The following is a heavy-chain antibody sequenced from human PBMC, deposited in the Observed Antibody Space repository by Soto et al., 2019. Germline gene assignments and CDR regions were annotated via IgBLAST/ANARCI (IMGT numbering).Heavy chain of an antibody. CDR3: ARDQQNYDILTGYSNWFDP. D-gene: IGHD3-9*01. V-gene: IGHV4-30-2*01. J-gene: IGHJ5*02. CDR2: IYHSGST. Sequence: SETLSLTCAVSGGSISSGGYSWSWIRQPPGKGLEWIGYIYHSGSTYYNPSLKSRVTISVDRSKNQFSLKLSSVTAADTAVYYCARDQQNYDILTGYSNWFDPWGQGTLVTVSS. CDR1: GGSISSGGYS.